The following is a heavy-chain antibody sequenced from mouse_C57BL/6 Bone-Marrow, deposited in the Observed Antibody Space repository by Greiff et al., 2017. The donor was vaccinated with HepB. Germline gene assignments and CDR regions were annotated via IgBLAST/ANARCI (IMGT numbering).Heavy chain of an antibody. Sequence: EVKLQQSGPELVKPGASVKISCKASGYSFTGYYMNWVKQSPEKSLEWIGEINPSTGGTTYNQKFKAKATLTVDKSSSTAYMQLKSLTSEDSAVYYCARGEPFAYWGQGTLVTVSA. J-gene: IGHJ3*01. CDR3: ARGEPFAY. V-gene: IGHV1-42*01. CDR2: INPSTGGT. CDR1: GYSFTGYY.